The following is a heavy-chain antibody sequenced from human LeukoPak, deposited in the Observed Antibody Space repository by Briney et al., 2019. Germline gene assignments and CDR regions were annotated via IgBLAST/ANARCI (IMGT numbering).Heavy chain of an antibody. CDR1: GFIFSNYA. CDR2: ISGSGGST. D-gene: IGHD6-19*01. Sequence: GGSLRLSCAASGFIFSNYAMSWVRQAPGKGLEWISAISGSGGSTYYADSVKGRFTISRDNSKNTLYLQMNSLRAEDTAVYYCAKIPYSSGWVQNWFDPWGQGTLVTVSS. V-gene: IGHV3-23*01. J-gene: IGHJ5*02. CDR3: AKIPYSSGWVQNWFDP.